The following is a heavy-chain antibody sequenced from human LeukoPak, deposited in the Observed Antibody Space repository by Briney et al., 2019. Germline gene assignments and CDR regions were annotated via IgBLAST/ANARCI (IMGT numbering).Heavy chain of an antibody. CDR2: IYPGDSDT. CDR1: GYSFTSYW. CDR3: ARGDVAVVGSVSFDY. Sequence: GESLKISCKGSGYSFTSYWIGWVRQMPGKGLEWMGIIYPGDSDTRYSPSFQGQVTISADKSISTAYLQWSNLKASDTAMYYCARGDVAVVGSVSFDYWGQGTLVTVSS. J-gene: IGHJ4*02. V-gene: IGHV5-51*01. D-gene: IGHD6-19*01.